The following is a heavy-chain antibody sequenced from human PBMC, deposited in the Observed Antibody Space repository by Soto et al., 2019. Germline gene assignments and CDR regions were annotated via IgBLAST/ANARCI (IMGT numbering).Heavy chain of an antibody. CDR1: GFTFSSYA. Sequence: EVQLLESGGGLVQPGGSLRLSCAASGFTFSSYAMSWVRQAPGKGLEWVSAISGSGGSTYYADSVKGRFTISRDNSKNTLYLKMNCLRAEDTAVYYCAKGGDYGSGLFDPWGQGTLVTVSS. CDR2: ISGSGGST. D-gene: IGHD3-10*01. CDR3: AKGGDYGSGLFDP. V-gene: IGHV3-23*01. J-gene: IGHJ5*02.